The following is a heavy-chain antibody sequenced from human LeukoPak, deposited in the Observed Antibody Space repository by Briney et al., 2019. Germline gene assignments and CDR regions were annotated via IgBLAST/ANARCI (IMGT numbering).Heavy chain of an antibody. V-gene: IGHV3-30*19. D-gene: IGHD3-10*01. J-gene: IGHJ4*02. CDR3: ARNYYGSGSQYNPLEY. Sequence: GGSLRLSCAASGFTFSSYGMHWVRQALGKGLEWVAVISYDGSNKYYADSVKGRFTISRDNSKNTLYLQMNSLRAEDTAVYYCARNYYGSGSQYNPLEYWGQGTLVTVSS. CDR2: ISYDGSNK. CDR1: GFTFSSYG.